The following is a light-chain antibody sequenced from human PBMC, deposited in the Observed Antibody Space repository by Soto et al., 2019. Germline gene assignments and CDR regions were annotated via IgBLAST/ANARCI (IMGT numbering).Light chain of an antibody. Sequence: ALTQPASVSGSPGQSITISCTGTSSDVGGYNYVSWYQQHPGKAPKLMIYDVSNRPSGVSNRFSGSKSGNTASLTISGLQAEDEADYYCSSYTSSSTLRVFGGGTKLTVL. J-gene: IGLJ3*02. V-gene: IGLV2-14*01. CDR3: SSYTSSSTLRV. CDR1: SSDVGGYNY. CDR2: DVS.